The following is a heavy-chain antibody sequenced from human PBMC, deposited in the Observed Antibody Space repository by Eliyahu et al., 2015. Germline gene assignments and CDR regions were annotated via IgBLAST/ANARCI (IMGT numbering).Heavy chain of an antibody. J-gene: IGHJ4*02. V-gene: IGHV3-23*04. D-gene: IGHD3-3*01. Sequence: EVQLVESGGGLVQPGGSXRLXCAXSGFPFRXYAXSWVRQAPGKGLGWISTISGSGGGTYYADSVKGRFTISRDNSKNTLYLQMNSLRAEDAAVYYCAKQRTLGVAIPGGYYFDYWGRGTLVTVSS. CDR1: GFPFRXYA. CDR3: AKQRTLGVAIPGGYYFDY. CDR2: ISGSGGGT.